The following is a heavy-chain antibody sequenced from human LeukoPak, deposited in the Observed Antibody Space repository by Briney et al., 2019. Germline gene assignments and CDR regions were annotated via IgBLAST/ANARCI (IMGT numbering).Heavy chain of an antibody. V-gene: IGHV1-69*13. D-gene: IGHD6-13*01. CDR1: GGTFSSYA. CDR2: IIPIFGTA. CDR3: ASPLAAAGKGGFGY. J-gene: IGHJ4*02. Sequence: SVTVSFKASGGTFSSYAISWVRQAPGQGLEWMGGIIPIFGTANYAQKFQGRVTITADESTSTAYMELSSLRSEDTAVYYCASPLAAAGKGGFGYWGQGTLVTVTS.